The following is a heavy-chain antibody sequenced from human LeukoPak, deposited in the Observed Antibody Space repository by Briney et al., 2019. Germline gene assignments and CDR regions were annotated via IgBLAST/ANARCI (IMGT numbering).Heavy chain of an antibody. Sequence: GGSLRLSCAASGFTFSGFGMHWVRQAPGKGLEWVAVIWYDGSNKYYADSVKGRFTISRDNSKNTLYLQMNSLRAEDTAVYYCARLQPYFYDSSGYSDYWGQGTLVTVSS. CDR3: ARLQPYFYDSSGYSDY. J-gene: IGHJ4*02. CDR2: IWYDGSNK. V-gene: IGHV3-33*08. D-gene: IGHD3-22*01. CDR1: GFTFSGFG.